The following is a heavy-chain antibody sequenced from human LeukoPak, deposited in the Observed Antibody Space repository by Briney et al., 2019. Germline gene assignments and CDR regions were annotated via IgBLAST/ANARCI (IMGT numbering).Heavy chain of an antibody. J-gene: IGHJ6*03. CDR2: INRSGST. Sequence: SETLSLTCAVYGGSFSGYYWSWIRQPPGKGLEWIGEINRSGSTNYNPSLKSRVTISVDTSKNQFSLKLSSVTAADTAVYYCARGRRIAARRHYYYMDVWGKGTTVTVSS. CDR1: GGSFSGYY. V-gene: IGHV4-34*01. CDR3: ARGRRIAARRHYYYMDV. D-gene: IGHD6-6*01.